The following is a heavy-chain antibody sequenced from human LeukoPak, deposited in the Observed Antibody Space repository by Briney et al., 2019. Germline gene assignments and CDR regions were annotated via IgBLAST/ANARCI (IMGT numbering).Heavy chain of an antibody. CDR1: GSSISSSTW. Sequence: SETLSLTCAVSGSSISSSTWWTWVRQPPGKGLEWIGEINHSGSTNYNPSLKSRVTISVDTSKNQFSLNLSSVTAADTAVYYCARGHYYDTSGPNWFDPWGQGTLVTVSS. CDR2: INHSGST. J-gene: IGHJ5*02. V-gene: IGHV4-4*02. CDR3: ARGHYYDTSGPNWFDP. D-gene: IGHD3-22*01.